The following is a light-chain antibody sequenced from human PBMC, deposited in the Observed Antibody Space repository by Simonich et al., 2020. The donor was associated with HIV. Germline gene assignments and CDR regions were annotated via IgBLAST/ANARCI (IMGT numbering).Light chain of an antibody. Sequence: DIQMTQSQSSLSASVGKRVTVTCRASQTISNSLNWYQQKPGKAPQRLSYGASILQSGVPSRFSGRRSGTDFTLAISNLQPEDFATYYCQQSYSTPYTFGQGTKVEIK. CDR3: QQSYSTPYT. CDR1: QTISNS. CDR2: GAS. J-gene: IGKJ2*01. V-gene: IGKV1-39*01.